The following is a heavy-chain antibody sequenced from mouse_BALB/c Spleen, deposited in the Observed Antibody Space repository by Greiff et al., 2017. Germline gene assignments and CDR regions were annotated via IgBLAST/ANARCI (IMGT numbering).Heavy chain of an antibody. J-gene: IGHJ2*01. CDR1: GYSITSDYA. V-gene: IGHV3-2*02. CDR2: ISYSGST. CDR3: ARSGDGYYY. Sequence: EVQLHQSGPGLVKPSQSLSLTCTVTGYSITSDYAWNWIRQFPGNKLEWMGYISYSGSTSYNPSRKSRISITRDTSKNQFFLQLNSVTTEDTATYYCARSGDGYYYWGQGTTLTVAS. D-gene: IGHD2-3*01.